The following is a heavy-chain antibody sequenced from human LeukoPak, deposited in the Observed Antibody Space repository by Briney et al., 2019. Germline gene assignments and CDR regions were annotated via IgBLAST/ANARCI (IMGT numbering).Heavy chain of an antibody. D-gene: IGHD3-3*02. Sequence: SETLSLTCGVSGYSISSDNYWGWIRQPPGKGLEWIGTIYHSGSTYYNSSPKSRATMSVDTSMNQFSLNLNSVTAADTAVYYCARATIRNWFDPWGQGTLVTVSS. J-gene: IGHJ5*02. V-gene: IGHV4-38-2*01. CDR1: GYSISSDNY. CDR3: ARATIRNWFDP. CDR2: IYHSGST.